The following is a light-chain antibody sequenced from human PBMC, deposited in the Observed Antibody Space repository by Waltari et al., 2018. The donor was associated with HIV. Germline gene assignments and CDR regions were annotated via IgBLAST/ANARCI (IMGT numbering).Light chain of an antibody. CDR1: RLGDDY. Sequence: SYELTQPPSVSVSPGQTASIPCSGARLGDDYVSWSQQKPGQSPVLVIYQDTKRPSGIPERFSGSDSGNTVTLTISGTQAMDEADYYCQAWDSNTAVFGGGTKLTVL. V-gene: IGLV3-1*01. J-gene: IGLJ2*01. CDR3: QAWDSNTAV. CDR2: QDT.